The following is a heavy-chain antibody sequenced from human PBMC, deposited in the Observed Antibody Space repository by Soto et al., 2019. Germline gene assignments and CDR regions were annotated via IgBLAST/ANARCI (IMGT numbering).Heavy chain of an antibody. J-gene: IGHJ5*02. CDR3: ARGLGYCTNGVCGNWFDP. CDR1: GGTFSSYA. Sequence: VASVEVSCKASGGTFSSYAISCVRQAPGQGLEWMGGIIPIFGTANYAQKFQGRVTITADESTSTAYMELSSLRSEDTAVYYCARGLGYCTNGVCGNWFDPWGQGTLVTVSS. CDR2: IIPIFGTA. V-gene: IGHV1-69*13. D-gene: IGHD2-8*01.